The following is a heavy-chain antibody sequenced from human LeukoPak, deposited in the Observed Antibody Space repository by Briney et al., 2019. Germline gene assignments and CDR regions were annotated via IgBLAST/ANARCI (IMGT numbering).Heavy chain of an antibody. CDR2: ISGSGGST. CDR3: AREGRGYSAYDRRGAIEY. J-gene: IGHJ4*02. Sequence: PGGPLRLSCAASGFTFSSYVMSWARQAPGKGLEWVSAISGSGGSTYFPVSVKGRLSIFSDNAKNSLYLQMNSLRAEDTAVYYCAREGRGYSAYDRRGAIEYRGPGTPFMVSS. V-gene: IGHV3-23*01. CDR1: GFTFSSYV. D-gene: IGHD5-12*01.